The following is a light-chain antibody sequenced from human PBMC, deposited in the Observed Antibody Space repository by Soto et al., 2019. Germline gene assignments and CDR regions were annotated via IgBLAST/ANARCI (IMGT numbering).Light chain of an antibody. J-gene: IGKJ5*01. V-gene: IGKV3-11*01. Sequence: EIVLTQSPATLSSFPGDRVTLSCRASQYINTRLAWYQHRPGQAPRLLIYQTSLRAAGIPARFSGSGSGTDFTLTISSLEPEDFAVYYCQQRNNWPPEITFGQGTRLEIK. CDR2: QTS. CDR1: QYINTR. CDR3: QQRNNWPPEIT.